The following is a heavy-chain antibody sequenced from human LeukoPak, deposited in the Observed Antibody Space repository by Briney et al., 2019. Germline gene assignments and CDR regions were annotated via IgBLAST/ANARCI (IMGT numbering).Heavy chain of an antibody. J-gene: IGHJ4*02. CDR3: ARESDNDRKLDY. CDR1: GGSISSDY. Sequence: SETLSLTCTVSGGSISSDYWSWIRQPAGKGLEWIGRIYNTGTTNYNSSLKSRVTMSVDTSTNQFSLRLTSVTAADTAVYYCARESDNDRKLDYWGQGTLVTVSS. V-gene: IGHV4-4*07. CDR2: IYNTGTT. D-gene: IGHD5-12*01.